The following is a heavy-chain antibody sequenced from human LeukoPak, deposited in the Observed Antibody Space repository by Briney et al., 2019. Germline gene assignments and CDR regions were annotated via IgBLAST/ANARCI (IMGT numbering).Heavy chain of an antibody. V-gene: IGHV4-39*07. CDR2: IYYSGST. J-gene: IGHJ3*02. CDR3: ARDGFDSYYYDSSGYYYVAAFDI. CDR1: GGSISSYY. Sequence: SETLSLTCTVSGGSISSYYWGWIRQPPGKGLEWIGSIYYSGSTYYNPSLKSRVTISVDTSKNQFSLKLSSVTAADTAVYYCARDGFDSYYYDSSGYYYVAAFDIWGQGTMVTVSS. D-gene: IGHD3-22*01.